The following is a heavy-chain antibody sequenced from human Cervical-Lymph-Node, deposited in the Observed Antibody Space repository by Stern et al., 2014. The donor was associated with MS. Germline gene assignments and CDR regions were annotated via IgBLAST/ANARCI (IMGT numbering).Heavy chain of an antibody. CDR1: GFSLSGSGMS. Sequence: QVTLKESGPALVNPTQTLTLTCTFSGFSLSGSGMSVSWIRQPPGQALDWLALIDWDGDEYYSTSLKTRLTISRDTSKNQVVLTMTNMDPVDTGTYYCARMQGHWYFDFWGRGTLVTVSS. CDR2: IDWDGDE. V-gene: IGHV2-70*01. J-gene: IGHJ2*01. CDR3: ARMQGHWYFDF.